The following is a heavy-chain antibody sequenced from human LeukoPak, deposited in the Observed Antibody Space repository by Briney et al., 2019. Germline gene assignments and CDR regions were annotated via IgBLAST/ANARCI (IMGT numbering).Heavy chain of an antibody. Sequence: GGSLRLSCAASGFTFSSYGMSWVRQAPGKGLEGVSGISASDSSTYYAESGKGRFTMARDNSKKTLFLQMSNLRAEDTAVYYCAIHRLFDSWGQGALVTVSS. CDR2: ISASDSST. V-gene: IGHV3-23*01. D-gene: IGHD5-18*01. J-gene: IGHJ4*02. CDR1: GFTFSSYG. CDR3: AIHRLFDS.